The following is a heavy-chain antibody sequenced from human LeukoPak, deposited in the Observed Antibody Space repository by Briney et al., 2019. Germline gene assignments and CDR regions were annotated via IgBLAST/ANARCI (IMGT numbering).Heavy chain of an antibody. CDR2: MNPNSGNT. J-gene: IGHJ5*02. CDR3: ARCDYDTSVNPNWFDP. Sequence: ASVKGSCKASGYTFTNYDINWVRQATGQGLEWMGWMNPNSGNTGYAQKFQGRVTITRNISISTAYMELSSLRSEDTAVYYCARCDYDTSVNPNWFDPWGQGTLVTVSS. V-gene: IGHV1-8*03. D-gene: IGHD3-22*01. CDR1: GYTFTNYD.